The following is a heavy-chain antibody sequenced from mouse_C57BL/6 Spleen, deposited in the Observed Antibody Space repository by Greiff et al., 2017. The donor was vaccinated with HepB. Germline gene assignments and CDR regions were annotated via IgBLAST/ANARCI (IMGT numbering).Heavy chain of an antibody. D-gene: IGHD1-1*01. CDR2: IYPGSGST. V-gene: IGHV1-55*01. CDR3: ARNLFITTVVPDY. CDR1: GYTFTSYW. J-gene: IGHJ2*01. Sequence: VQLQQPGAELVKPGASVKMSCKASGYTFTSYWITWVKQRPGQGLEWIGDIYPGSGSTNYNEKFKSKATLTVDTSSSTAYMQLSSLTSEDSAVYYCARNLFITTVVPDYWGQGTTLTVSS.